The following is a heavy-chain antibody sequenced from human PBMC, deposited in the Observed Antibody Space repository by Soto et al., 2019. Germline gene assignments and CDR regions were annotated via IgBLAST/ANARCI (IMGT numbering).Heavy chain of an antibody. CDR3: ARLSGYDFWSGEGWFDP. Sequence: SETLSLTCTVSGGSISSSSYYWGWIRQPPGKGLEWIGSIYYSGSTYYNPSLKSRVTISVDTSKNQFSLKLSSVTAADTAVYYCARLSGYDFWSGEGWFDPWGQGTLVTVSS. V-gene: IGHV4-39*01. D-gene: IGHD3-3*01. CDR1: GGSISSSSYY. CDR2: IYYSGST. J-gene: IGHJ5*02.